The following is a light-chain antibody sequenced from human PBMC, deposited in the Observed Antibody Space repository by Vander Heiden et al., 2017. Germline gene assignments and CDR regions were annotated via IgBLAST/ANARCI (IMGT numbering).Light chain of an antibody. CDR2: DNT. CDR3: QSYDSSRSVV. CDR1: SSNIVASYD. V-gene: IGLV1-40*01. J-gene: IGLJ2*01. Sequence: QSVLTHPPSVSGAPGQRVTIPCTGSSSNIVASYDVHWYQQLPGTAPKLLIYDNTNRPSGVPDRFSGSKSGSSASLAITGRQADEEADYYCQSYDSSRSVVFGGGTKLTVL.